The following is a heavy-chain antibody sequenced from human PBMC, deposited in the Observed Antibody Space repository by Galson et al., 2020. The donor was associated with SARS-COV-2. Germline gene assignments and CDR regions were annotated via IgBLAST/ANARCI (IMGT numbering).Heavy chain of an antibody. CDR1: GYTFTSYG. J-gene: IGHJ5*02. Sequence: ASVKVSCKASGYTFTSYGISWVRQAPGQGLEWMGWISAYNGNTNYAQKLQGRVTMTTDTSTSTAYMELRSLRSDDTAVYYCARVGGSGWYGDWFDPWGQGTLVTVSS. CDR2: ISAYNGNT. D-gene: IGHD6-19*01. V-gene: IGHV1-18*01. CDR3: ARVGGSGWYGDWFDP.